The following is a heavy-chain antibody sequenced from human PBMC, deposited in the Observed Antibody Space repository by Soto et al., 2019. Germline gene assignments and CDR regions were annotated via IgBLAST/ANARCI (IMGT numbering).Heavy chain of an antibody. CDR2: ISYDGSKT. D-gene: IGHD5-12*01. Sequence: QVHLVESGGGVVQPGGSLRLSCAASGFTFSSYAMHWVRQAPGKGLDWVAVISYDGSKTYYADSVKGRFTISRDNSKNMLYLEMSSLRAEDTAVYYCARDDSGSDYFIDYWGQGTLVTVSS. J-gene: IGHJ4*02. V-gene: IGHV3-30-3*01. CDR1: GFTFSSYA. CDR3: ARDDSGSDYFIDY.